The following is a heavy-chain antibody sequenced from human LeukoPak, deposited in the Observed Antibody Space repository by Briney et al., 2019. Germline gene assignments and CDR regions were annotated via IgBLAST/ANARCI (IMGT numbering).Heavy chain of an antibody. CDR1: GFTFSSYA. J-gene: IGHJ6*02. CDR2: IKRDGSEK. CDR3: APMAADTAMVGMDV. V-gene: IGHV3-7*05. Sequence: GGSLRLSCAASGFTFSSYAMSWVRQAPGKGLEWVANIKRDGSEKYYVDSVKGRFTTSRANTKNSLYLQMNSLRAADTAVYYCAPMAADTAMVGMDVWGQGTEVTVSS. D-gene: IGHD5-18*01.